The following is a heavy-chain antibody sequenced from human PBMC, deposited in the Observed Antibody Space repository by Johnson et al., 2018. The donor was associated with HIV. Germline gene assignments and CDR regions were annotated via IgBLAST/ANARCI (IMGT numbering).Heavy chain of an antibody. Sequence: VQLVESGGGVVRPGGSLRLSCAASGFTFSSYAMHWVRQAPGKGLEWVAVISYDGSNKYYADSVKGRFTISRDNSKNTLYLQMNSLRAEDTAVYYCVRVRAERYNWNPFDIWGQGTMVTVSS. CDR3: VRVRAERYNWNPFDI. CDR2: ISYDGSNK. V-gene: IGHV3-30-3*01. D-gene: IGHD1-20*01. J-gene: IGHJ3*02. CDR1: GFTFSSYA.